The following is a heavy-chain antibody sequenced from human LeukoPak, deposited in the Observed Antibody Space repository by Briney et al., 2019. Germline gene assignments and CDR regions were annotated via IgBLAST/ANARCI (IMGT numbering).Heavy chain of an antibody. CDR2: IYYSGST. J-gene: IGHJ6*03. Sequence: PSETLSLTCTVSGGSISSHYWSWIRQPPGKGLEWIGYIYYSGSTNYNPSLKSRVTISVDTSKNQFSLKLSSATAADTAVYYCARVYYDFWSGYYYYYYYMDVWGKGTTVTVSS. D-gene: IGHD3-3*01. CDR3: ARVYYDFWSGYYYYYYYMDV. CDR1: GGSISSHY. V-gene: IGHV4-59*11.